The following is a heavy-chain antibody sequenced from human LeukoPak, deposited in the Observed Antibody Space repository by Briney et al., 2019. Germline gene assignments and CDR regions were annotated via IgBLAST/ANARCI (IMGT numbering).Heavy chain of an antibody. V-gene: IGHV1-2*02. J-gene: IGHJ5*02. Sequence: ASVKVSCKASGYTFTGYYIHWVRQAPGQGLEWMGWINPNNGDTNYAQKLQGRVTMTRDTSISTAYMELRRLRSDDTAVYYCASRRSYYDFWSGYYTGNWFDPWGQGTLVTVSS. CDR2: INPNNGDT. CDR1: GYTFTGYY. CDR3: ASRRSYYDFWSGYYTGNWFDP. D-gene: IGHD3-3*01.